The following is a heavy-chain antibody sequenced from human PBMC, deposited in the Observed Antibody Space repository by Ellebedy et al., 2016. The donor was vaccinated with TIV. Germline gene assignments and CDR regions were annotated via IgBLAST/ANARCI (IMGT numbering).Heavy chain of an antibody. V-gene: IGHV4-59*01. CDR3: ARGVSWRYFDY. D-gene: IGHD6-13*01. CDR2: VYSAGNT. J-gene: IGHJ4*02. CDR1: GDSMTSYY. Sequence: MPSETLSLTCSISGDSMTSYYWSWIRQPPGKGLEWIGYVYSAGNTNFNPSLSSRALISIDTSKNQFSLRLRSVTAADTAVYYCARGVSWRYFDYWGQGALVTVSS.